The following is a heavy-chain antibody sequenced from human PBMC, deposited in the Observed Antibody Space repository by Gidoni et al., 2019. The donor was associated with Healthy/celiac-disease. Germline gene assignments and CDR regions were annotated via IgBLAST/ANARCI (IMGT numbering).Heavy chain of an antibody. CDR2: ISGSGGST. J-gene: IGHJ6*02. Sequence: EVQLLESGGGLVQPGGSLRLSGAASGFTFRSSAMSWVRQAPGKGLEWFSAISGSGGSTYYADSVKGRFTISRDNSKNTLYLQMNSLRAEDTAVYYCATLGTYGSGRGYYYGMDVWGQGTTVTVSS. CDR1: GFTFRSSA. CDR3: ATLGTYGSGRGYYYGMDV. V-gene: IGHV3-23*01. D-gene: IGHD3-10*01.